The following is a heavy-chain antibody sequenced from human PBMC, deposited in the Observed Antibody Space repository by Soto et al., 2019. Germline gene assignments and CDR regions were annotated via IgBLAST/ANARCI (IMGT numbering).Heavy chain of an antibody. V-gene: IGHV3-73*01. CDR3: TRQGKGTSWFDP. D-gene: IGHD1-1*01. J-gene: IGHJ5*02. Sequence: EVQLVESGGGLVQPGGSLKLSCAASGFIFSDSVMHWVRQASGKGLEWVGRIRMKADNYATTSAASVKGRFIISRDDSKNTEYLQMNSLKTEDTAMYYCTRQGKGTSWFDPWGQGTLVIVSS. CDR2: IRMKADNYAT. CDR1: GFIFSDSV.